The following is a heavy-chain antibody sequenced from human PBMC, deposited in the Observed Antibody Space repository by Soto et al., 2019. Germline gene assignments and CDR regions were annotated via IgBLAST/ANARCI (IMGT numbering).Heavy chain of an antibody. V-gene: IGHV3-21*01. D-gene: IGHD3-3*01. CDR2: ISSSSSYI. J-gene: IGHJ6*02. Sequence: EVQLVESGGGLVKPGGSLRLSCAASGFTFSSYSMNWVRQAPGKGLEWVSSISSSSSYIYYADSVKGRFTISRDNAKNSLYLQMNRLRADDTAVYYCARKLGDFWSGYYNEYYYYGMDVWGQGTTVTVSS. CDR1: GFTFSSYS. CDR3: ARKLGDFWSGYYNEYYYYGMDV.